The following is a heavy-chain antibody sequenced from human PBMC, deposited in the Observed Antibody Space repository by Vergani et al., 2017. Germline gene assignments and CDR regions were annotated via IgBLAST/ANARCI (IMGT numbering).Heavy chain of an antibody. Sequence: QVQLVESGGGVVQPGRSLRLSCAASGFTFSSYAMHWVRQAPGKGLEWVAVISYDGSNKYYADSVKGRFTISRDNSKNTLYLQMNSLRAEDTAVYYCARSIAARQDYWSQGTLVTVSS. CDR1: GFTFSSYA. CDR2: ISYDGSNK. D-gene: IGHD6-6*01. J-gene: IGHJ4*02. CDR3: ARSIAARQDY. V-gene: IGHV3-30-3*01.